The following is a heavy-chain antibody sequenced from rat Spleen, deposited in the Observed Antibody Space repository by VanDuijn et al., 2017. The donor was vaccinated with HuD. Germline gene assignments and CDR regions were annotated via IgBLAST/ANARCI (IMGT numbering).Heavy chain of an antibody. CDR3: ARRGYRYNYFDY. CDR1: GFTFSDYY. Sequence: EVQLVESDGGLVQPGRSLKLSCAASGFTFSDYYMAWVRQAPAKGLEWVATISSDGRRNYYRDSVKGRFTISRDNAKSSLYLQMDSLRSEDTATYYCARRGYRYNYFDYWGQGVMVTVSS. D-gene: IGHD1-5*01. CDR2: ISSDGRRN. J-gene: IGHJ2*01. V-gene: IGHV5-29*01.